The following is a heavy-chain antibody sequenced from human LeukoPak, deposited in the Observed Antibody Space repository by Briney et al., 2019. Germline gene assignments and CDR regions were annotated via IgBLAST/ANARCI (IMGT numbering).Heavy chain of an antibody. CDR1: GYSFTSYW. Sequence: GESLKISCKGSGYSFTSYWIGWVRQMPGKGLEWLGIIYPGDSDTRYSPSFQGQVTVSADKSISTAYLQWSSLKASDTAMYYCARSEMWFGELGDYWGQGTLVTVSS. CDR2: IYPGDSDT. J-gene: IGHJ4*02. D-gene: IGHD3-10*01. CDR3: ARSEMWFGELGDY. V-gene: IGHV5-51*01.